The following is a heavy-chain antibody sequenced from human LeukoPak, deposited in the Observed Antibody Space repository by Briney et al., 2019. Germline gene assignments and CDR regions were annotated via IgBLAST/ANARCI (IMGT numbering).Heavy chain of an antibody. J-gene: IGHJ5*02. D-gene: IGHD2-15*01. Sequence: SVKVSCKASGGTFSSYAISWVRQAPGQGLEWMGGTILILGTANYAQKFHGRVTITTDESTSTAYMDLSSRRSENTAVYCCARVVRLRYCSAGSCYGQANWYDPWGQGTLVTVSS. V-gene: IGHV1-69*05. CDR3: ARVVRLRYCSAGSCYGQANWYDP. CDR2: TILILGTA. CDR1: GGTFSSYA.